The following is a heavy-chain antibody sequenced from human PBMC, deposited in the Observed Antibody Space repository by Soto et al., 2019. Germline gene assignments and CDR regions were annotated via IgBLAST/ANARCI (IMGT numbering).Heavy chain of an antibody. D-gene: IGHD1-7*01. Sequence: PSETLSLTCTVSGGSISSYYLSWIRQPPGKGLEWIGYIYYSGGTNYNPSLKSRVTISVDTSKNQFSLKLSSVTAADTAVYYCAGYNWNYPPTFYYYGMDVWGQGTTVTSP. CDR3: AGYNWNYPPTFYYYGMDV. CDR2: IYYSGGT. J-gene: IGHJ6*02. CDR1: GGSISSYY. V-gene: IGHV4-59*01.